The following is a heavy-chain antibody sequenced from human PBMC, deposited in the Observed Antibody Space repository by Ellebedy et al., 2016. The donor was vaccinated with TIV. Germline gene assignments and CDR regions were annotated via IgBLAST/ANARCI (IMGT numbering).Heavy chain of an antibody. CDR1: GITFSSYD. J-gene: IGHJ6*02. CDR2: MKGDGSSA. Sequence: GGSLRLSCAASGITFSSYDMGWVRQAPGKGLEWVSRMKGDGSSASYADSVKGRVTISSDNAKTTLYLQMNSLRAEATAVYYCARGSWACSGSMDVWGQGTTVTVSS. V-gene: IGHV3-74*01. CDR3: ARGSWACSGSMDV. D-gene: IGHD6-19*01.